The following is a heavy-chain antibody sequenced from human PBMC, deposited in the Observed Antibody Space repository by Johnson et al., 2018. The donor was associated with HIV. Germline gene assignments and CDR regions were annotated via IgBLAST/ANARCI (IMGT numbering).Heavy chain of an antibody. CDR3: ASQGGSPAFDI. CDR2: IYSGGST. D-gene: IGHD3-16*01. J-gene: IGHJ3*02. V-gene: IGHV3-53*01. Sequence: VQLVESGGGLIQPGGSLRLSCAASGFTVSSNYMSWVRQAPGKGLEWVSVIYSGGSTYYADSVKGRFTISRENAKNSLYLQVNSLRAGDTALYYCASQGGSPAFDIWGQGTMVTVSS. CDR1: GFTVSSNY.